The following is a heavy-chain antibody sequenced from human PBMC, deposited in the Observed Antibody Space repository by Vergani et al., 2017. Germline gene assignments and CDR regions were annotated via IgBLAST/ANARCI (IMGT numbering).Heavy chain of an antibody. V-gene: IGHV3-30-3*01. CDR1: GFSFGNYA. CDR2: ISYDGTKK. CDR3: ARGWKGIIMVVPSTHL. J-gene: IGHJ4*02. D-gene: IGHD2-15*01. Sequence: QVKLEESGGGVVQPGRSLRLSCAASGFSFGNYAMHWVRQAPGKGLEWVGVISYDGTKKKYADSVNGRFTISRNNSKKMMSLQMKSLRVEDTAVYYCARGWKGIIMVVPSTHLWGQGTQVSVS.